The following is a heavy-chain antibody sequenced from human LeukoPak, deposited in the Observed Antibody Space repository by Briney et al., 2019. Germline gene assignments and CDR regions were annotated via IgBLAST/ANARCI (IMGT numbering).Heavy chain of an antibody. CDR3: ARDWFHDSSGYRFDY. Sequence: PSETLSLTCAVSGGSISSGGYSWSWIRQPPGKGLEWIGYIYHSGSTYYNPFLKSRVTISVDRSKNQFSLKLSSVTAADTAVYYCARDWFHDSSGYRFDYWGQGTLVTVSS. CDR2: IYHSGST. J-gene: IGHJ4*02. D-gene: IGHD3-22*01. V-gene: IGHV4-30-2*01. CDR1: GGSISSGGYS.